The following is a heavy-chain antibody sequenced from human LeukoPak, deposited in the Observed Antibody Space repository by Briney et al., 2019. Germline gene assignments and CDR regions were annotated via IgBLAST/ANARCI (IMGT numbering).Heavy chain of an antibody. Sequence: ASVKVSCKASGYAFTGYYMHWVRQAPGQGLEWMGWINPNSGGTNYAQKFQGRVTMTRDTPISTAYMELSRLRSDDTAVYYCARDQLRVVVVPANYPDAYFHYWGQATLVTVS. D-gene: IGHD2-15*01. V-gene: IGHV1-2*02. CDR1: GYAFTGYY. CDR3: ARDQLRVVVVPANYPDAYFHY. CDR2: INPNSGGT. J-gene: IGHJ4*02.